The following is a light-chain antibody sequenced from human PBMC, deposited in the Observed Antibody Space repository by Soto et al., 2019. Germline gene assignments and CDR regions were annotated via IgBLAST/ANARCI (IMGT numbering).Light chain of an antibody. CDR1: SSDIGSYNR. J-gene: IGLJ2*01. Sequence: QSALTQPPSVSGSPGQSVTISCTGTSSDIGSYNRVSWYQQPPGTAPKLMIYEVTNRPSGVTDRFSGAKSGNTAALTISGLQAEDEADYYCSSYTSSNTVVVGGGTKVTVL. CDR2: EVT. V-gene: IGLV2-18*02. CDR3: SSYTSSNTVV.